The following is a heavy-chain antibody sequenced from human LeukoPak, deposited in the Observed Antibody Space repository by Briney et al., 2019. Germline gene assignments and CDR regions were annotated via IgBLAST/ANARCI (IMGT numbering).Heavy chain of an antibody. CDR2: INPSGGST. V-gene: IGHV1-46*01. CDR1: GYTFTSYY. J-gene: IGHJ4*02. CDR3: ARASRSWGFDY. Sequence: ASVKVSCKASGYTFTSYYMHWVRQAPGQGLEWMGIINPSGGSTSYAQKFQGRVTMTGDMSTSTVYMELSSLRSEDTAVYYCARASRSWGFDYWGQGTLVTVSS. D-gene: IGHD6-13*01.